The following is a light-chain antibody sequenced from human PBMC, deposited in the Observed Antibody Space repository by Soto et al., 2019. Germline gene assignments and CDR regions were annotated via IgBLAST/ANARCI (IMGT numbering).Light chain of an antibody. CDR2: NNQ. CDR1: SSNIGARYD. Sequence: QSALTQPPSVSTAPGQGVTISCTGSSSNIGARYDVHWYQQLPGTAPKLLIYNNQYRPSGVPDRFSDSKSGTSASLAITGLQAEDEADYYCQSYDSRLSGYVFATGTKVTVL. CDR3: QSYDSRLSGYV. V-gene: IGLV1-40*01. J-gene: IGLJ1*01.